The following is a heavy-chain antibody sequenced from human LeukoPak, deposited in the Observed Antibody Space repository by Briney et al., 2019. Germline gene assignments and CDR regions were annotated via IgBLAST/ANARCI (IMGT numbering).Heavy chain of an antibody. CDR3: ARDELKVKSFDP. CDR1: GFTFSTYS. J-gene: IGHJ5*02. CDR2: ISSSSSYI. V-gene: IGHV3-21*01. D-gene: IGHD3-22*01. Sequence: GGSLRLSCAASGFTFSTYSMNWVRQAPGKGLEWVSSISSSSSYIYYADSVKGRFTISRDNAKNSLHLQMNSLRAEDTAVYYCARDELKVKSFDPWGQGTLVTVSS.